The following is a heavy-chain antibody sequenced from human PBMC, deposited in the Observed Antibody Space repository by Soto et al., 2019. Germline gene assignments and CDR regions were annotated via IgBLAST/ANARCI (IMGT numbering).Heavy chain of an antibody. Sequence: SCPTPVNPTQTLTLTCPFSWFSLNTSGMCVSWIPQPPGKALEWLALIDWGDDKYYTTSLKNRLTISKDTPKKQVVPTTTNNETVDTATYYCARRSPGFRSSWPPEGFEPWGQGTLVTVSS. V-gene: IGHV2-70*01. J-gene: IGHJ5*02. CDR2: IDWGDDK. CDR3: ARRSPGFRSSWPPEGFEP. D-gene: IGHD6-13*01. CDR1: WFSLNTSGMC.